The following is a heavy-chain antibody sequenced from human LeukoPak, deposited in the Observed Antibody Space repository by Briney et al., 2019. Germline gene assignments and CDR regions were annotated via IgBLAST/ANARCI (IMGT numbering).Heavy chain of an antibody. CDR1: GFTFSSNW. Sequence: GGSLRLSCAASGFTFSSNWMSWIRQAQGQGMERVANIKRDGSEKYYVDSVKGRFAISRDNAKNSLYLQMNSLRAEDTAVYYCARDGMGDGYGYWGQGTLVTVSS. D-gene: IGHD5-24*01. CDR2: IKRDGSEK. J-gene: IGHJ4*02. CDR3: ARDGMGDGYGY. V-gene: IGHV3-7*01.